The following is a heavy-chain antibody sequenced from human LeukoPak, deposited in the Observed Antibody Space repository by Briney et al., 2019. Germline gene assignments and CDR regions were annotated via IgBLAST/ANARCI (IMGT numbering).Heavy chain of an antibody. CDR1: GYTFTGYY. J-gene: IGHJ4*02. CDR3: ARGRARYCTNGVCPRGKYYFDY. CDR2: INPNSGGT. D-gene: IGHD2-8*01. Sequence: ASVKVSCKASGYTFTGYYMHWVRQAPGQGLGWMGWINPNSGGTNYAQKFQGRVTMTRDTSISTAYMELSRLRSDDTAVYYCARGRARYCTNGVCPRGKYYFDYWGQGTLVTVSS. V-gene: IGHV1-2*02.